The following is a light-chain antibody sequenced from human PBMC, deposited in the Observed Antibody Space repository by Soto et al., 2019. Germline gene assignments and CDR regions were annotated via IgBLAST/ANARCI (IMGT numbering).Light chain of an antibody. CDR1: SSDVGGYNY. V-gene: IGLV2-11*01. CDR2: DVS. Sequence: QSVLTQPRSVCGSPGQSVTISCTGTSSDVGGYNYVSWYQQHPGKAPKLMIYDVSKRPSGVPDRFSGSKSGNTASLTISGLQAEDEADYYCCSYAGSYTYGFGTGTKVTGL. CDR3: CSYAGSYTYG. J-gene: IGLJ1*01.